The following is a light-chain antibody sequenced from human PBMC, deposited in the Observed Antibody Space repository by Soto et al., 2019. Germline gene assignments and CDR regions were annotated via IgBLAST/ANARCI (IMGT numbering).Light chain of an antibody. V-gene: IGLV2-14*01. J-gene: IGLJ1*01. CDR3: SSYTGSNNLV. Sequence: QSALTQPASVSGSPGQSITISCTGTSSDVGGYDWVSWYQHHPGKAPKLMIYEVSNRPSGVSNRFSGSKSGNTASLTISGLQAEDEADYYCSSYTGSNNLVFGTGTKLTVL. CDR2: EVS. CDR1: SSDVGGYDW.